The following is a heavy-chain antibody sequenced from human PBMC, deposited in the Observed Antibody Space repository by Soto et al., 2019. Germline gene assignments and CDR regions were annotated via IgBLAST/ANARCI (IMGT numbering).Heavy chain of an antibody. V-gene: IGHV1-18*04. J-gene: IGHJ4*02. CDR2: ISGYNGDT. Sequence: QVHLVQSGAEVKKPGASVKVSCKASGYTFTSYGISWVRQAPGQGLEWMGWISGYNGDTNYAQKLQGRVTMTTDTSTNTAYMELRSLRSDDTAVYYCARAPQTVAGAGIWYWGQGTLVTVSS. CDR1: GYTFTSYG. D-gene: IGHD6-13*01. CDR3: ARAPQTVAGAGIWY.